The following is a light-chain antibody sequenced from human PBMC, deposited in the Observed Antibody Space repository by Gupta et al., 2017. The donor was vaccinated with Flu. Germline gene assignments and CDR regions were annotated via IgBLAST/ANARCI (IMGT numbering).Light chain of an antibody. CDR1: QSLVASDGNTY. J-gene: IGKJ4*01. Sequence: DVVMTQSPLSLPVTLGQPASISCRSSQSLVASDGNTYLNWFQQRPGQSPRRLIYQVSKRDSGVPDRFSGSGSGTDFTLKISRVEAEDVGVYYCMQGTHSLTFGGGTKVEI. V-gene: IGKV2-30*01. CDR3: MQGTHSLT. CDR2: QVS.